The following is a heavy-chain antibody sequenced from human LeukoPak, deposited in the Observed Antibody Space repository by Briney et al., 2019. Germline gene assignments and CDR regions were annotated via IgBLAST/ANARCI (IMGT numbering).Heavy chain of an antibody. CDR3: ARVTGAYYFDY. D-gene: IGHD1-20*01. V-gene: IGHV3-72*01. CDR2: TSNKAKSYTT. CDR1: GFTFSDHY. Sequence: GGSLRLSCAASGFTFSDHYMDWVRQAPGKGLEWVGRTSNKAKSYTTEYAASVKDRFTISRDDSKNSLYLQMNSLKPEDTAVYYCARVTGAYYFDYWGQGTLVTVSS. J-gene: IGHJ4*02.